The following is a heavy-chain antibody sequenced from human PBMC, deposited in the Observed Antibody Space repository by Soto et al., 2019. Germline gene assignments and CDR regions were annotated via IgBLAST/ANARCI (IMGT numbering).Heavy chain of an antibody. CDR3: ARDNGYESEY. V-gene: IGHV1-18*01. Sequence: QVQLVQSGAEVKKPGASVKVSCKASGYTCTSYGISWVRQAPGQGLEWMGGISAYNGNTNYAHRLQGRVTITTDTSTRTAHIELRSVRSDATAVSSCARDNGYESEYWGQGTRVTVSS. CDR2: ISAYNGNT. CDR1: GYTCTSYG. D-gene: IGHD5-12*01. J-gene: IGHJ4*02.